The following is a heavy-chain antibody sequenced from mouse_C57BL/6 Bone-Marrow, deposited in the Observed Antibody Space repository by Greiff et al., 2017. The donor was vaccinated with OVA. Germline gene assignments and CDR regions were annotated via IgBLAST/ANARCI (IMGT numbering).Heavy chain of an antibody. V-gene: IGHV1-52*01. CDR3: AISYYYGSSYLDY. CDR2: IDPSDSET. CDR1: GYTFTSYW. D-gene: IGHD1-1*01. Sequence: QVHVKQPGAELVRPGSSVKLSCKASGYTFTSYWMHWVKQRPIQGLEWIGNIDPSDSETHYNQKFKDKATLTVDKSSSTTYMQLSSLTSEDSAVYYCAISYYYGSSYLDYWGQGTTLTVSS. J-gene: IGHJ2*01.